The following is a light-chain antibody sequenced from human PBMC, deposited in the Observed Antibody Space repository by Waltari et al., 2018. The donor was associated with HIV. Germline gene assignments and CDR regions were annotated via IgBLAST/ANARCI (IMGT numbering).Light chain of an antibody. Sequence: QSALTQPPSASGPPGQSVTISCTGTSSDVGGYNYVPWYQQHPGNAPKLIIYEVTERPSGVPDRFSGSKSGNTASLTVSGLQAEDEADYYCSSYAGSNKLVFGGGTKLTVV. J-gene: IGLJ2*01. CDR1: SSDVGGYNY. CDR2: EVT. V-gene: IGLV2-8*01. CDR3: SSYAGSNKLV.